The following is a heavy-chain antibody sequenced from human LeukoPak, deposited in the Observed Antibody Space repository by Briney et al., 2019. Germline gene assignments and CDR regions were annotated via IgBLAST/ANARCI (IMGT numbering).Heavy chain of an antibody. CDR1: GGSISSSSYY. V-gene: IGHV4-39*01. CDR2: IYYSGST. D-gene: IGHD3-22*01. Sequence: SETLSLTCTVSGGSISSSSYYWGWIRQPPGKGLEWIGSIYYSGSTYYNPSLKSRVTISVDTSKNQFSLKLSSVTAADTAVYYCARHYYDNLYLISWFDPWGQGTLVTVSS. J-gene: IGHJ5*02. CDR3: ARHYYDNLYLISWFDP.